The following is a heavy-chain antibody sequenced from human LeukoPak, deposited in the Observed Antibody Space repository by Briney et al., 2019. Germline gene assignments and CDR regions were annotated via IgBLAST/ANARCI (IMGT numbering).Heavy chain of an antibody. J-gene: IGHJ4*02. CDR2: IIPIFGTA. D-gene: IGHD2-2*02. V-gene: IGHV1-69*05. CDR3: AGAAPGPDCSSTSCYNVGFDY. Sequence: GSSVKVSCKASGGTFSSYAISWVRQAPGQGLEWMGGIIPIFGTANYAQKFQGRVTITTDESTSTAYMELSSLRSEDTAVYYCAGAAPGPDCSSTSCYNVGFDYWGQGTLVTVSS. CDR1: GGTFSSYA.